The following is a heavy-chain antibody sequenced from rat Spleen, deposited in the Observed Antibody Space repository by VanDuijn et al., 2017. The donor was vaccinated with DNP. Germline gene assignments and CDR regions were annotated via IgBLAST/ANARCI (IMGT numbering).Heavy chain of an antibody. D-gene: IGHD4-3*01. V-gene: IGHV4-2*01. CDR2: INKDSSTK. CDR3: VREKSGVDY. CDR1: GFNFNDYW. Sequence: EVKLVESGGGLVQPGRSLKLSCAASGFNFNDYWMGWVRRAPGKGLEWIGEINKDSSTKKYSPSLKDKFTISRDNAQNTLYLQMSKLGSEDTATYYCVREKSGVDYWGQGVMVTVSS. J-gene: IGHJ2*01.